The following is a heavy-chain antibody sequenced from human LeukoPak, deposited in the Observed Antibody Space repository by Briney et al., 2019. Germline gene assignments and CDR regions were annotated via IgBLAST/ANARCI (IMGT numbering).Heavy chain of an antibody. CDR2: INHSGNT. Sequence: PSETLSLTCAVYGGSFSGFYWTWIRQPPGKGLEWIGEINHSGNTNYNPSLESRVTISVDTSKNQFSLKLRSVTAADTAVYYCARVTGYTIEDYFDYWGQGTLVTVSS. D-gene: IGHD3-9*01. V-gene: IGHV4-34*01. J-gene: IGHJ4*02. CDR3: ARVTGYTIEDYFDY. CDR1: GGSFSGFY.